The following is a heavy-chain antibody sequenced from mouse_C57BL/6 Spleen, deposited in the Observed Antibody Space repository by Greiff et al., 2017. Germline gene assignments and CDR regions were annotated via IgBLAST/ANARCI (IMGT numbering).Heavy chain of an antibody. CDR3: TRWMIYDGYTYAMDY. Sequence: VQLQQSGAELVRPGASVTLSCKASGYTFTDYEMHWVKQTPVHGLEWSGAIDPETGGTAYNQKVKGKAILTADKSSSTAYMELRSLTSEDSAVYYCTRWMIYDGYTYAMDYWGQGTSVTVSS. V-gene: IGHV1-15*01. CDR2: IDPETGGT. J-gene: IGHJ4*01. CDR1: GYTFTDYE. D-gene: IGHD2-3*01.